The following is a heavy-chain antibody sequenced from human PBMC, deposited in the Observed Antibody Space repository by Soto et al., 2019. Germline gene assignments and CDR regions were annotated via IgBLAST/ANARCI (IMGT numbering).Heavy chain of an antibody. V-gene: IGHV3-30-3*01. CDR1: GFTFSSYA. CDR2: ISYDGSNK. CDR3: ARDLRSSSGFDY. J-gene: IGHJ4*02. D-gene: IGHD6-6*01. Sequence: VGSLRLSCAASGFTFSSYAMHWVRQAPGKGLEWVAVISYDGSNKYYADSVKGRFTISRDNSKNTLYLQMNSLRAEDTAVYYCARDLRSSSGFDYWGQGTLVTVSS.